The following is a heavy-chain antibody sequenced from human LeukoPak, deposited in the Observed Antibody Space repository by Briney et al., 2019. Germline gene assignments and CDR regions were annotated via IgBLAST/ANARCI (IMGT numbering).Heavy chain of an antibody. CDR2: INPNSGGT. V-gene: IGHV1-2*02. D-gene: IGHD5-24*01. CDR1: GYTFTGYY. CDR3: ARVMAAQESYVDY. J-gene: IGHJ4*02. Sequence: ASVKVSCKASGYTFTGYYIHWVRQAPGQGLEWMGWINPNSGGTNYAEKFQGRVTMTRDTSISTAYMELSRLRSDDTAAYHCARVMAAQESYVDYWGQGTLVTVSS.